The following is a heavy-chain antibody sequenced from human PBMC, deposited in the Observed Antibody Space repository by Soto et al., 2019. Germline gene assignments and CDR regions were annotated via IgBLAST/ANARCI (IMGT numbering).Heavy chain of an antibody. CDR3: GRLEGLATISYYFDY. CDR1: DGSVSSSSYY. Sequence: ASETLSHTCTVSDGSVSSSSYYWGFFHQPPGKVLEWIGSVYYSGSTYYNPSLESRVTISVDKSKNQFSLKLMSLSAADTAVYYCGRLEGLATISYYFDYWGQGALVTVSS. D-gene: IGHD3-9*01. V-gene: IGHV4-39*01. CDR2: VYYSGST. J-gene: IGHJ4*02.